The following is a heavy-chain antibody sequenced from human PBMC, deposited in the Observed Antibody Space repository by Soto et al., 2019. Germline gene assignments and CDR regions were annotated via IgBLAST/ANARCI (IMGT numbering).Heavy chain of an antibody. CDR3: AKTSAPRTLGLATR. D-gene: IGHD6-19*01. J-gene: IGHJ4*02. V-gene: IGHV3-23*01. Sequence: GGSLRLSCGASGFTFGRYAMMWVRQTPGKGLEWVSFISGSGDNTYYGESVKGRFTISRDNSRNTLFLHRASLRTDDTAVYYCAKTSAPRTLGLATRWGQGTPVTVSS. CDR2: ISGSGDNT. CDR1: GFTFGRYA.